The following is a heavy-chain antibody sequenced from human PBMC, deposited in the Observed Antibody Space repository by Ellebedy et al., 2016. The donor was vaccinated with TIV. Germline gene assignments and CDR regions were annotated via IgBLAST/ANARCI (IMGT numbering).Heavy chain of an antibody. CDR3: ARDQDYDFWSGYLDY. D-gene: IGHD3-3*01. CDR2: INPSGGST. J-gene: IGHJ4*02. CDR1: GYTFTTYY. Sequence: ASVKVSXXASGYTFTTYYMHWVRQAPGQGLEWMGMINPSGGSTSYAQKFQGRVTMTRDTSTSTVYMELSSLRSEDTAVYYCARDQDYDFWSGYLDYWGQGTLVTVSS. V-gene: IGHV1-46*01.